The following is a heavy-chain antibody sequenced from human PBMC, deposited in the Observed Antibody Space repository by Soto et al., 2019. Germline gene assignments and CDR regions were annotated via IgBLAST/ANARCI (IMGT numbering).Heavy chain of an antibody. CDR2: IYTRGTT. CDR1: GASITNFY. D-gene: IGHD2-2*01. J-gene: IGHJ3*02. CDR3: ARDVVVVPAAPGGSFDI. Sequence: SETLSLTCPVSGASITNFYWSWIRQSARKGLEWIGRIYTRGTTDYNPSLKSRVTVSIDTSKNQVSLKLSSVTAADTAVYYCARDVVVVPAAPGGSFDIWGQGTMVTVS. V-gene: IGHV4-4*07.